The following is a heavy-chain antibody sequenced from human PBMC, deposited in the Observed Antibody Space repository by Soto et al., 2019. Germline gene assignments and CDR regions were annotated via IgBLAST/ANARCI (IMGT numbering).Heavy chain of an antibody. CDR1: GGTFSSYA. V-gene: IGHV1-69*13. CDR2: IIPIFGTA. J-gene: IGHJ5*02. CDR3: ARTDCSSTSCYVSNWFDP. Sequence: SVKVSCKASGGTFSSYAISWVRQAPGQGLEWMGGIIPIFGTANYAQKFQGRVTITADESTSTAYMELSSLRSEDTAVYYCARTDCSSTSCYVSNWFDPWGQGALVTVSS. D-gene: IGHD2-2*01.